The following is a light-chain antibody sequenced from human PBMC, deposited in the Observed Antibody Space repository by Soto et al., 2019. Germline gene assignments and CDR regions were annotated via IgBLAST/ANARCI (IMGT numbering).Light chain of an antibody. J-gene: IGKJ2*01. V-gene: IGKV1-5*01. CDR1: QSISSW. CDR3: QQYNSYSPL. Sequence: DIQMTQSPSTLSASVGDRVTITCRASQSISSWLAWYQQKPGKAPKLLIYDASSLESAAPSRFSGSGSGTEFTLTISSLQPDDFATYYCQQYNSYSPLFGQGTKLEIK. CDR2: DAS.